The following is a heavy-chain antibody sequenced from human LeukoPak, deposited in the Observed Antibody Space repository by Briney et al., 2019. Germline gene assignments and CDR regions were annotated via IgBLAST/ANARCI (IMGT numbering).Heavy chain of an antibody. D-gene: IGHD1-26*01. V-gene: IGHV1-2*02. CDR3: ARGIIVGATEDFDY. Sequence: ASVKVSCKASGYTFTGYYMHWVRQAPGQGLEWMGWINPNSGGTNYAQKFLGRVTMTRDTSISTAYMDLSRLRSDDAAVYYCARGIIVGATEDFDYWGQGTLVTVSS. J-gene: IGHJ4*02. CDR1: GYTFTGYY. CDR2: INPNSGGT.